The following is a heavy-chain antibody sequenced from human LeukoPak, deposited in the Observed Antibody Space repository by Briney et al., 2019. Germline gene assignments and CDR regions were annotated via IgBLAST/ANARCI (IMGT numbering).Heavy chain of an antibody. Sequence: PSETLSLTCAVYGGSFSGYYWSWIRQPPGKGLEWIGEINHSGSTNYNPSLKSRVTISVDTSKNQFSLKLGSVTAADTAVYYCARDNDLRFDYWGQGTLVTVSS. V-gene: IGHV4-34*01. CDR1: GGSFSGYY. CDR3: ARDNDLRFDY. J-gene: IGHJ4*02. CDR2: INHSGST. D-gene: IGHD5-24*01.